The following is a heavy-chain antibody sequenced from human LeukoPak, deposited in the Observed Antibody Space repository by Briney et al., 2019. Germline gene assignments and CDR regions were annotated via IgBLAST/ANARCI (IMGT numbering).Heavy chain of an antibody. Sequence: ASVKVSCKASGYTFTGYYMHWVRQAPGQGLEWMGWINPNSGGTNYAQKFQGWVTMTRDTSISTAYMELSRLRSDDTAVYYCARASYCSSTSCHHRRGPHDAFDIWGQGTMVTVSS. V-gene: IGHV1-2*04. CDR1: GYTFTGYY. CDR2: INPNSGGT. CDR3: ARASYCSSTSCHHRRGPHDAFDI. J-gene: IGHJ3*02. D-gene: IGHD2-2*01.